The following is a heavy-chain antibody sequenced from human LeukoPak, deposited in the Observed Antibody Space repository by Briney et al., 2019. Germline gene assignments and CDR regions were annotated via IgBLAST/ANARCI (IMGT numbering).Heavy chain of an antibody. CDR2: TKSKTDGGTT. CDR3: TTVDRYCSGGSCPQYYDY. Sequence: GGSLRLSCAASGFTLSNAWMSWVRQAPGKGLEWVGRTKSKTDGGTTDYAAPVKGRFTISRDDSKNTLYLQMNSLKTEDTAVYYCTTVDRYCSGGSCPQYYDYWGQGTLVTVSS. V-gene: IGHV3-15*01. CDR1: GFTLSNAW. J-gene: IGHJ4*02. D-gene: IGHD2-15*01.